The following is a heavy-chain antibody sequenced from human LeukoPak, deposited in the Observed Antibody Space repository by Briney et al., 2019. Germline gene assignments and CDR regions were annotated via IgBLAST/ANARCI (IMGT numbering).Heavy chain of an antibody. Sequence: GASVKVSCKASGYTFTGYYMHWVRPAPGQGLEWMGWINPNSGGTNYAQKFQGRVTMTRDTSISTAYMELSRLRSDDTAVYYCARGSKIMITFGGVIVHWGQGTLVTVSS. V-gene: IGHV1-2*02. CDR3: ARGSKIMITFGGVIVH. J-gene: IGHJ5*02. CDR2: INPNSGGT. D-gene: IGHD3-16*01. CDR1: GYTFTGYY.